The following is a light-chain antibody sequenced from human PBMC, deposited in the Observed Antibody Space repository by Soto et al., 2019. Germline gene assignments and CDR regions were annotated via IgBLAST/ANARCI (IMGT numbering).Light chain of an antibody. CDR2: DVS. Sequence: QSALTQPASVSGSPGQSITISCTGTSSDVGGYGYVSWYQQRPDKAPKLMIYDVSNRPSGVSDRFSGSKSGNTASLTISGLQAEDEADYYCSSYTSSSTYVFGTGTKLTVL. CDR3: SSYTSSSTYV. V-gene: IGLV2-14*03. CDR1: SSDVGGYGY. J-gene: IGLJ1*01.